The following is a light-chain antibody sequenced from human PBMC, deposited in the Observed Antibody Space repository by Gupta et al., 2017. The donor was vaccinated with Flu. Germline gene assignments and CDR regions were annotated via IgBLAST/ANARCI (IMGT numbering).Light chain of an antibody. CDR3: TSYTTGSTPYV. J-gene: IGLJ1*01. CDR1: RSDVGGYNY. CDR2: EVT. V-gene: IGLV2-14*01. Sequence: QSALTQPASVSGSRGQSITISCTGTRSDVGGYNYVSWYQQYPGKAPKLLIYEVTNRPSGVSNRFSGSKSGNTASLTISGLQAEDEADYYCTSYTTGSTPYVFGTGTKVTVL.